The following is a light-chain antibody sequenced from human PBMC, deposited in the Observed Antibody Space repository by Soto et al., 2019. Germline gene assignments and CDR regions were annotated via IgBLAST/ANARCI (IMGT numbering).Light chain of an antibody. CDR3: LLSYNAARV. CDR2: DTS. V-gene: IGLV7-46*01. J-gene: IGLJ2*01. Sequence: QTVVTQEPSLIVSPGGTVTLTCGSSTGAVTSNHHPYWFQQKAGQAPRTLIYDTSNKHSWTPARFSGSLLGDKAALTLSGAQPEDEAQYYCLLSYNAARVFGGGTKLTVL. CDR1: TGAVTSNHH.